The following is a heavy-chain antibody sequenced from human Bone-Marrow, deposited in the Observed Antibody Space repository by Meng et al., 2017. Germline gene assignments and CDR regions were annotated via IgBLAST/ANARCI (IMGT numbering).Heavy chain of an antibody. CDR1: GFTFDDYA. D-gene: IGHD1-26*01. CDR3: SKGRGIYVLSYYFDY. V-gene: IGHV3-9*03. Sequence: SLMISCAASGFTFDDYAMHWVRQAPGKGLEWVSGISWNSGSIGYADSVKGRFTISRDNAKNSLYLQMNSLRAEDMALYYCSKGRGIYVLSYYFDYWGQGPLVTVSS. J-gene: IGHJ4*02. CDR2: ISWNSGSI.